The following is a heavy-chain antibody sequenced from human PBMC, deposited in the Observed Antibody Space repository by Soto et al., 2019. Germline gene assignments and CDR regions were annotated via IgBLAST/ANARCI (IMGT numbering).Heavy chain of an antibody. CDR3: ARAPLGYCSGGSCQTYYYYYMDV. CDR1: GGSISSGGYY. V-gene: IGHV4-31*03. D-gene: IGHD2-15*01. Sequence: PSETLSLTCTVSGGSISSGGYYLSWIRQHPGKGLEWIGYIYYSGSTYYNPSLKSRVTISVDTSKNQFSLKLSSVTAADTAVYYCARAPLGYCSGGSCQTYYYYYMDVWGKGTTVTVSS. J-gene: IGHJ6*03. CDR2: IYYSGST.